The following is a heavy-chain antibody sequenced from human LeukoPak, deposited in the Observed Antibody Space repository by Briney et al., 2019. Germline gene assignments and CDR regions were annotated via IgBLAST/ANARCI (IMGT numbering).Heavy chain of an antibody. D-gene: IGHD5-18*01. V-gene: IGHV3-64*01. Sequence: TGGSLRLSCAASGFTFSSYAMHWVRQAPGKGLEYVSAISSNGGSTYYANSVKGRFTISRDNSKNTLYLQMGSLRAEDTAVYYCARVRQTAMVIVGAFDIWGQGTMVTVSS. CDR3: ARVRQTAMVIVGAFDI. J-gene: IGHJ3*02. CDR2: ISSNGGST. CDR1: GFTFSSYA.